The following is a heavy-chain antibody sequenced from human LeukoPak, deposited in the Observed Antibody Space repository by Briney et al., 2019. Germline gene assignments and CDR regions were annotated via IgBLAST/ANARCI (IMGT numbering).Heavy chain of an antibody. CDR2: ISYDGSNK. D-gene: IGHD3-3*01. V-gene: IGHV3-30-3*01. CDR3: ARDLAGVVIYYYYYMDV. CDR1: GFTFSSYA. J-gene: IGHJ6*03. Sequence: PGGSLRLSCAASGFTFSSYAMHWVRQAPGKGLEWVAVISYDGSNKYYADSVKGRFTISRDNSKNTLYLQMNSLRAEDTAVYYCARDLAGVVIYYYYYMDVWGKGTTVTVSS.